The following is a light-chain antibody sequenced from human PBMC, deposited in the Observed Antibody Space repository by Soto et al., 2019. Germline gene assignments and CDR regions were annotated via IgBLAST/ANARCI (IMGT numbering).Light chain of an antibody. Sequence: QSVLTQPPSVSGAPGQRVTISCTGSSSNIGAGYDVHWYQQLPGTAPKLLIYGNSNRPSGGPDRFSGSKSGTSASLAITGRQAEDEADYYCQSYDSSLSGSKVFGGGTKLTVL. CDR3: QSYDSSLSGSKV. J-gene: IGLJ2*01. CDR1: SSNIGAGYD. CDR2: GNS. V-gene: IGLV1-40*01.